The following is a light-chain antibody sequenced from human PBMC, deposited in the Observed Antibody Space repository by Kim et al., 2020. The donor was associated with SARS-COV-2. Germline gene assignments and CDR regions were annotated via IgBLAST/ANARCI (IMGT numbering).Light chain of an antibody. Sequence: SYELTQPPSVSVSPGQTASITCSGDKLGDKYACWYQQKPGQSPVLVIYQDSKRPSGIPERFSGSNSGNTATLTIGGTQAMDEADYYCQAWDSSTADVVFG. J-gene: IGLJ2*01. V-gene: IGLV3-1*01. CDR3: QAWDSSTADVV. CDR2: QDS. CDR1: KLGDKY.